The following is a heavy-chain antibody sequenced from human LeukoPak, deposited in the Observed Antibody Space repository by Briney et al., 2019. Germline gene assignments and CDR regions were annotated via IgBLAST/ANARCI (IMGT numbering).Heavy chain of an antibody. V-gene: IGHV3-21*01. CDR3: ARDLSGSPWTYYYYGMDV. CDR2: ISSSSSYI. CDR1: GFTFSSYS. Sequence: GGSLRLSCAASGFTFSSYSMNWVRQAPGKGLEWVSSISSSSSYIYYADSVKGRFTISRDDAKNSLYLQMNSLRADDTAVYYCARDLSGSPWTYYYYGMDVWGQGTTVTVSS. J-gene: IGHJ6*02. D-gene: IGHD1-26*01.